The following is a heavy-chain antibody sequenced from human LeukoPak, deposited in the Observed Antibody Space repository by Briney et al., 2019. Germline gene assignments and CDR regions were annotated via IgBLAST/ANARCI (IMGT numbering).Heavy chain of an antibody. V-gene: IGHV4-59*08. D-gene: IGHD2-8*02. Sequence: TSETLSLTCTVSGGSISSYYWSWIRQPPGKGLEWIGYIYYSGSTDYNPSLKSRVTISVDTSKNQFSLKLSSVTAADTAVYYCAGHHPRNTVDFWGQGTLVTVSS. J-gene: IGHJ4*02. CDR1: GGSISSYY. CDR2: IYYSGST. CDR3: AGHHPRNTVDF.